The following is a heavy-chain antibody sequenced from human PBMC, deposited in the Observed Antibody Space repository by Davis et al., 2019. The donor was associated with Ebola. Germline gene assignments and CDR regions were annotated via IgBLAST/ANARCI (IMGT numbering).Heavy chain of an antibody. CDR2: ISAYNGNT. D-gene: IGHD6-19*01. CDR1: GYTFSNYG. J-gene: IGHJ4*02. Sequence: ASVKVSCKSSGYTFSNYGINWVRHAPGQGLEWMGWISAYNGNTNYAQKLQGRVTMTTDTSTSTAYMELGSLRSDDTAVYYCARASVAARVGGGYWGQGTLVTVSS. V-gene: IGHV1-18*04. CDR3: ARASVAARVGGGY.